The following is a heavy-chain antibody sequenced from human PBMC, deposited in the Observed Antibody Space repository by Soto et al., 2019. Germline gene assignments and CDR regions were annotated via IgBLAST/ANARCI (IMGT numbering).Heavy chain of an antibody. CDR1: GNSFTSYW. J-gene: IGHJ6*02. V-gene: IGHV5-10-1*01. CDR2: IDPSDSYT. Sequence: GESLKISCKGSGNSFTSYWISWVRPMPGKGLGWMGRIDPSDSYTNYSPFYQGHVTISADKSISTAFLQWSSLKASDTALYYCARTEQPPRGLYYYGMDVWGQGTTVTVSS. CDR3: ARTEQPPRGLYYYGMDV. D-gene: IGHD6-13*01.